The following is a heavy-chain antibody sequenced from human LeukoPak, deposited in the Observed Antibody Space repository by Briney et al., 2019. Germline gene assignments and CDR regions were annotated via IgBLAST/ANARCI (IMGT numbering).Heavy chain of an antibody. J-gene: IGHJ4*02. Sequence: SETLSLTCTVSGGSIRSRSYSWGWIRQPPGGGRGGIGSIYYSGNTYYHPSLKSRVNISVDTSKNQFSLKMYSVTAADTAVYYCARHAYSGSYYFDFWGQGTLVTVSS. CDR1: GGSIRSRSYS. D-gene: IGHD1-26*01. V-gene: IGHV4-39*01. CDR3: ARHAYSGSYYFDF. CDR2: IYYSGNT.